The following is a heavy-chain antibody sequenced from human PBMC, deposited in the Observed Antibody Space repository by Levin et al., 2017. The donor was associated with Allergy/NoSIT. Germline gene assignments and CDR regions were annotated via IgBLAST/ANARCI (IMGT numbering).Heavy chain of an antibody. J-gene: IGHJ3*02. V-gene: IGHV3-23*01. Sequence: GESLKISCAASGFTFSIYAMSWVRQAPGKGLEWVSTVGGVDGNTHYADSVQGRFTISRDNSKNTLYLQMNSLRAEDTPVYYCARPPQRAFDIWGQGTMVTVSS. CDR2: VGGVDGNT. CDR3: ARPPQRAFDI. CDR1: GFTFSIYA.